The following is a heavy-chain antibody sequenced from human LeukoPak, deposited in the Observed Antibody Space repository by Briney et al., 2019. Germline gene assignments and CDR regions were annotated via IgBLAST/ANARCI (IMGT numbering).Heavy chain of an antibody. CDR3: ARAKAAGSYDF. V-gene: IGHV4-59*11. CDR2: THFSGNS. Sequence: SETLSLTCSVSGRSLCFHYWTWLRHPPEEGLEWVGYTHFSGNSNYNTSLKRRAPTPLEQSKNQISLTLTSLDAANPPLFFCARAKAAGSYDFWGEGTLVTVSS. D-gene: IGHD6-13*01. CDR1: GRSLCFHY. J-gene: IGHJ4*02.